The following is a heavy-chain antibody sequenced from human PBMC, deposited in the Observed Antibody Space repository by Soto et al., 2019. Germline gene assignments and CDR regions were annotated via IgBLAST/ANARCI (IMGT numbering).Heavy chain of an antibody. CDR3: TTEGHYYGSGSYYKDLDY. Sequence: GGSLRLSCAASGFTFSNAWMSWVRQAPGKGLEWVGRIKSKTDGGTTDYAAPVKGRFTISRDDSKNTLYLQMNSLKTEDTAVYYCTTEGHYYGSGSYYKDLDYWGQGTLVTVSS. V-gene: IGHV3-15*01. CDR1: GFTFSNAW. D-gene: IGHD3-10*01. J-gene: IGHJ4*02. CDR2: IKSKTDGGTT.